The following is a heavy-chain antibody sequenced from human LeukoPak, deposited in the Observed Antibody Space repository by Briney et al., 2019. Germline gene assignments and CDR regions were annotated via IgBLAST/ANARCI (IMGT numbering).Heavy chain of an antibody. CDR1: GGSISSYY. CDR2: IYYSGST. D-gene: IGHD6-19*01. CDR3: ASLAVKRQWLRAVRGYFDY. J-gene: IGHJ4*02. V-gene: IGHV4-59*12. Sequence: SETLSLTCIVSGGSISSYYWSWIRQPPGKGLEWIGYIYYSGSTNYNPSLKSRVTISVDTSKNQFSLKLSSVTAADTAVYYCASLAVKRQWLRAVRGYFDYWGQGTLVTVSS.